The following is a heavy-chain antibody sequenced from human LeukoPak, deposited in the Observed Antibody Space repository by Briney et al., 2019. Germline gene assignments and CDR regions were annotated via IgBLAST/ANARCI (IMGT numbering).Heavy chain of an antibody. CDR1: VGSFSGYY. CDR3: ARVNYFESSYYYWWFDP. D-gene: IGHD3-22*01. J-gene: IGHJ5*02. Sequence: PSETLSLTCAVYVGSFSGYYWSWIRQPPGKGLEWLGEINHGGSTNYNPSLKSRVTISVDTSKNQFSLKLSSVTAADTAVYHCARVNYFESSYYYWWFDPWGQGTLVTVSS. CDR2: INHGGST. V-gene: IGHV4-34*01.